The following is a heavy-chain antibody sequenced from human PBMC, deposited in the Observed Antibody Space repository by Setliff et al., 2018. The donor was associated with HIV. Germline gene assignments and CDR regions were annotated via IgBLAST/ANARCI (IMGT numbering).Heavy chain of an antibody. CDR3: ARDRVELFWDGELNYMDV. Sequence: LRLSCAASGFTFSSYAMTWVRQTPGKGLEWVAVVGDDGSDKYYADSVKGRFTIFRDNSKNTLYLQMNSLRAEDTAVYYCARDRVELFWDGELNYMDVWGKGTTVTVSS. CDR2: VGDDGSDK. V-gene: IGHV3-33*08. J-gene: IGHJ6*03. D-gene: IGHD3-10*01. CDR1: GFTFSSYA.